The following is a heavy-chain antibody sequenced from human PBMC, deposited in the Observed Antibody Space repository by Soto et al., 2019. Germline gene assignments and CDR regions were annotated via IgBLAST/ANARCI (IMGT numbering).Heavy chain of an antibody. D-gene: IGHD3-22*01. CDR3: VRATYFSDSSGYTRCLDY. J-gene: IGHJ4*02. V-gene: IGHV3-72*01. Sequence: EVQLVESGGGLVQPGGSLRLSCAGSGFTLSDPSIDWVRQAPGKGREWVGRPRDKPQGYGTAYAAPVKGRFTTSRDESKNSAYLQMNSLKTEDTAVYYCVRATYFSDSSGYTRCLDYWGQGTLVTVSS. CDR1: GFTLSDPS. CDR2: PRDKPQGYGT.